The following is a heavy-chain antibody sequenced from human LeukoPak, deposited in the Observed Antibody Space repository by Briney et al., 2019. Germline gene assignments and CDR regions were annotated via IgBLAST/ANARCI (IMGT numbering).Heavy chain of an antibody. CDR2: ISYDGSNT. V-gene: IGHV3-30-3*01. CDR1: GVTFNYYA. J-gene: IGHJ4*02. Sequence: GGSLRLSCAASGVTFNYYAMHWVRQAPGKGREWGSFISYDGSNTYYTDSVKGRFTISRDNSKNTLYLQMNSLRAEDTAVYYCARESTLNPDSGFFDSWGQGTLVTVSS. CDR3: ARESTLNPDSGFFDS. D-gene: IGHD5-12*01.